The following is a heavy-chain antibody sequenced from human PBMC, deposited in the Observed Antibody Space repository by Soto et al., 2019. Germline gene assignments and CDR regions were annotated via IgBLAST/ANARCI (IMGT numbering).Heavy chain of an antibody. V-gene: IGHV1-69*01. CDR3: ARDRNYYDGPWNAFDI. CDR2: IIPIFGTA. CDR1: GGTFSSYA. Sequence: QVQLVQSGAEVKKPGSSVKVSCKASGGTFSSYAISWVRQAPGQGLEWLGGIIPIFGTANYAQKFQGRVTITADESTSTAYMELSSLRSEDTAVYYCARDRNYYDGPWNAFDIWGQGTMVTVSS. D-gene: IGHD3-22*01. J-gene: IGHJ3*02.